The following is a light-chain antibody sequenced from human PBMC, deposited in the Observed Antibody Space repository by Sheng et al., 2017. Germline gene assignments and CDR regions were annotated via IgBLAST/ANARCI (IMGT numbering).Light chain of an antibody. Sequence: DIQMTQSPSSLSASVGDTVTITCRASQSISSYLNWYQQKPGKAPKLLIYAASNLQSGVPPRFSGGGSGTDFTLTISSLQPEDFATYYCQQSYSTLGFTFGPGTKVDIK. V-gene: IGKV1-39*01. CDR1: QSISSY. CDR2: AAS. CDR3: QQSYSTLGFT. J-gene: IGKJ3*01.